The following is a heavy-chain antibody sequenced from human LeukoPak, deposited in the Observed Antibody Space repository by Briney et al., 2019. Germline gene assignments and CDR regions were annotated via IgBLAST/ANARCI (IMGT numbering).Heavy chain of an antibody. D-gene: IGHD3-3*01. CDR2: INPNSGGT. V-gene: IGHV1-2*02. CDR1: GYTFTGYY. J-gene: IGHJ4*02. CDR3: ARDRFGVVITPSYYFDY. Sequence: ASVKVSCKASGYTFTGYYMHWVRQAPGQGLEWMGWINPNSGGTNYAQKFQGRVTMTRDTSISTAYMELSRLRSDDTAVYYCARDRFGVVITPSYYFDYWGPGTLVTVSS.